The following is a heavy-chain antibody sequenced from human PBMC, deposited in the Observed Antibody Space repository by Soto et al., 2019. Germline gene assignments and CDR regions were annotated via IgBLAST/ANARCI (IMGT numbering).Heavy chain of an antibody. Sequence: ASVKVSCKASGYTFTGYYMHWVRQAPGQGLEWIGWINPNSGGTNYAQKFQGWVTMTRDTSISTAYMELSRLRSDDTAVYYCARAVVPAAEYYYGMDVWGQGTTVTVSS. J-gene: IGHJ6*02. V-gene: IGHV1-2*04. CDR1: GYTFTGYY. CDR3: ARAVVPAAEYYYGMDV. D-gene: IGHD2-2*01. CDR2: INPNSGGT.